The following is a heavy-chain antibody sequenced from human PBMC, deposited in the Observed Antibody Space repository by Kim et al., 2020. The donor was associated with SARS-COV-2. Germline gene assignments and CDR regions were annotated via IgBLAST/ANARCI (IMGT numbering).Heavy chain of an antibody. CDR2: ITTSSTYI. Sequence: GGSLRLSCAASGFTFSSYNMNWVRQAPGKGLEWVSSITTSSTYIYYADSVKGRFTISRDNAKNSLYLQMNSLRAEDTAVYYCARDYGSGTYPIDYWGQGT. CDR3: ARDYGSGTYPIDY. CDR1: GFTFSSYN. J-gene: IGHJ4*02. V-gene: IGHV3-21*01. D-gene: IGHD3-10*01.